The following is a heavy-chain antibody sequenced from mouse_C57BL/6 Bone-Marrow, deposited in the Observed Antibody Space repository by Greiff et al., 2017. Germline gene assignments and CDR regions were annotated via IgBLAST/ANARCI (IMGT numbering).Heavy chain of an antibody. V-gene: IGHV3-6*01. CDR3: ARDLPDIDY. CDR1: GYSITSGYY. J-gene: IGHJ4*01. D-gene: IGHD2-1*01. Sequence: EVKLQESGPGLVKPSQSLSLTCSVTGYSITSGYYWNWIRQFPGNKLEWMGYISYDGSNNYNPSLKNRISITRDTSTNQFFLKLNSVTTEDTATYYCARDLPDIDYWGQGTSVTVSS. CDR2: ISYDGSN.